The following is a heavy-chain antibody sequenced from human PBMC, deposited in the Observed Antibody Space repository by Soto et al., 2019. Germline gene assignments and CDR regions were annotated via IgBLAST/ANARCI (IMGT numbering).Heavy chain of an antibody. V-gene: IGHV2-5*02. D-gene: IGHD3-16*02. CDR1: GFSLSTSGVG. J-gene: IGHJ4*02. Sequence: SGPTLVNPTQTLTLTCTFSGFSLSTSGVGVGWIRQPPGKALEWLALIYWDDDKRYSPSLKSRLTITKDTSKNQVVLTMTNMDPVDTATYYCAHSVSPSHYDYIWGSYRDSQIIQYYFDYWGQGTLVTVSS. CDR2: IYWDDDK. CDR3: AHSVSPSHYDYIWGSYRDSQIIQYYFDY.